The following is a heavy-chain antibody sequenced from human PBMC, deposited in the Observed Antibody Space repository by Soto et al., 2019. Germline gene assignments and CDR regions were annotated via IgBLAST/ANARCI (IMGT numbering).Heavy chain of an antibody. J-gene: IGHJ4*02. CDR3: ARDLSVGADYYFDY. CDR1: GVSISSGDYS. CDR2: IYYSGST. D-gene: IGHD1-26*01. Sequence: PSETLSLTCAVSGVSISSGDYSWNWIRQPPGKGLEWIGYIYYSGSTNYNPSLKSRVTISVDTSKNQFSLKLSSVTAADTAVYYCARDLSVGADYYFDYWGQGTLVTVSS. V-gene: IGHV4-61*08.